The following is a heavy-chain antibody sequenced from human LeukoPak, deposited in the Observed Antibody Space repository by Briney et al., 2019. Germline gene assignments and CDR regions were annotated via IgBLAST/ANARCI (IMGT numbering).Heavy chain of an antibody. CDR1: GFTLTAYY. V-gene: IGHV1-2*02. CDR2: INPNRGGT. Sequence: ASVKVSCKASGFTLTAYYMHWVRQAPGQRLEWMGWINPNRGGTNYAQKFQGRVSMTWDTSISTASMELRRLRSDDTAVYYCARDYGSGSYYNSYYYYMDVWGKGTTVTISS. J-gene: IGHJ6*03. D-gene: IGHD3-10*01. CDR3: ARDYGSGSYYNSYYYYMDV.